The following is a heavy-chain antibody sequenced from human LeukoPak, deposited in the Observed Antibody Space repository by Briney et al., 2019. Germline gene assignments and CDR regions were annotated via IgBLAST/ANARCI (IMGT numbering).Heavy chain of an antibody. D-gene: IGHD3-22*01. CDR1: GGTFSSYA. CDR2: IIPILGIA. CDR3: ARVLYDSIRVLHNWFDP. V-gene: IGHV1-69*04. J-gene: IGHJ5*02. Sequence: ASVKVSCKASGGTFSSYAISWVRQAPGQGLEWMGRIIPILGIANYAQKFQGRVTITADKSTSTAYMELSSLRSEDTAVYYCARVLYDSIRVLHNWFDPWGQGTLVTVSS.